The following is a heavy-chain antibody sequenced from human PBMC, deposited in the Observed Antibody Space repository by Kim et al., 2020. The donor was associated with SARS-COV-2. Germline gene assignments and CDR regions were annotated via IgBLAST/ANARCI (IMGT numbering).Heavy chain of an antibody. CDR3: AKDLLYVPGRGYFDS. V-gene: IGHV3-23*01. D-gene: IGHD3-10*01. Sequence: ADSVRGRFTISRDNTKNTLFLQMDSLRVDDTAVYYCAKDLLYVPGRGYFDSWGQGDLVTVSS. J-gene: IGHJ4*02.